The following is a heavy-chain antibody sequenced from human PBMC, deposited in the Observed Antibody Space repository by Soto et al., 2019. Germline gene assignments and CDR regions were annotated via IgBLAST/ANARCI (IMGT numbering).Heavy chain of an antibody. Sequence: SGPTLVKPTQTLTLTCTFSGFSLSTSGVGVGWIRQPPGKALEWLALIYWNDDKRYSPSLKSRLTITKDTSKNQVVLTMTNMDPVDTATYYCAHNDDILTAYYFDYWGQGTLVTVSS. D-gene: IGHD3-9*01. V-gene: IGHV2-5*01. CDR1: GFSLSTSGVG. J-gene: IGHJ4*02. CDR2: IYWNDDK. CDR3: AHNDDILTAYYFDY.